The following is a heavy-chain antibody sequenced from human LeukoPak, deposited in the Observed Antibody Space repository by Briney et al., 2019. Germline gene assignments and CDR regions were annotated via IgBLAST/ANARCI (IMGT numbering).Heavy chain of an antibody. CDR1: GFTFSTYN. CDR3: ARDPYSGHYGNDYYYYMDV. CDR2: ISSNSSYA. D-gene: IGHD5-12*01. V-gene: IGHV3-21*01. Sequence: PGGSLRLSCEASGFTFSTYNMNWVRQAPGKRLEWVSSISSNSSYAFYADSVKGRFTISRDNAKSSLYLQMNNLRAEDTAVYYCARDPYSGHYGNDYYYYMDVWGKGTTVTISS. J-gene: IGHJ6*03.